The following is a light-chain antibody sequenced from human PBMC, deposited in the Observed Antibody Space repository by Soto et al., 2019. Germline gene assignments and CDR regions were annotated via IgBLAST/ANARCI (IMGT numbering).Light chain of an antibody. V-gene: IGLV1-44*01. J-gene: IGLJ2*01. CDR2: NNS. CDR1: SSNIGSRS. Sequence: QSVLTQPPSASGTPGQRVTISCSGSSSNIGSRSVNWYQQLPGTAPKLLILNNSQRPSGVPDRFSGSKSGTSASLAITGLQAEDEADYYCQSYDSSLSGVVFGGGTKLTVL. CDR3: QSYDSSLSGVV.